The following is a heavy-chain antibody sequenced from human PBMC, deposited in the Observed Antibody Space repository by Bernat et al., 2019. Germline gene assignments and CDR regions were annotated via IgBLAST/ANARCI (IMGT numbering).Heavy chain of an antibody. CDR3: ARDGKRRSNYGYDFDY. J-gene: IGHJ4*02. Sequence: EVQLVESGGGLVQPGGSLRLSCAASGFSFSTSDMHWVRQAPGKRLEWVSFISGSSTTIYYADSVKGRFIISRDNGENSPYLQLSSLRVEDTAVYYCARDGKRRSNYGYDFDYWGQGTLVTVSS. CDR1: GFSFSTSD. D-gene: IGHD3-16*01. CDR2: ISGSSTTI. V-gene: IGHV3-48*01.